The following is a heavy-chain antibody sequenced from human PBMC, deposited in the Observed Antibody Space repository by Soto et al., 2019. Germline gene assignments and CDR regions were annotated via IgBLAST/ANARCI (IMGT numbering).Heavy chain of an antibody. J-gene: IGHJ4*02. Sequence: SGKVSCNASGGSFIRHALNWVRQAPGQGLEWMGGIIPMFGKANYAQKFQGRVTITADESTSTGYMELRSLISEDTAVYYCARDGTLYDGGAYYYLYWGQGTLVTVSS. CDR2: IIPMFGKA. D-gene: IGHD3-22*01. CDR3: ARDGTLYDGGAYYYLY. V-gene: IGHV1-69*01. CDR1: GGSFIRHA.